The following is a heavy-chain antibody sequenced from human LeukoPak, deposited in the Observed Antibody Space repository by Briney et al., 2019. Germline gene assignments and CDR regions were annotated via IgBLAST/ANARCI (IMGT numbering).Heavy chain of an antibody. CDR1: GFTFSSYA. CDR3: ARGPYGDYDDSYYFDY. V-gene: IGHV3-30-3*01. CDR2: ISYDGSNK. J-gene: IGHJ4*02. D-gene: IGHD4-17*01. Sequence: GGSLRLSCAASGFTFSSYAMHWVRQAPGKGLEWVAVISYDGSNKYYADSVKGRFTISRDNSKNTLYLQMNSLRAEDTALYYCARGPYGDYDDSYYFDYWGQGTLVTVSS.